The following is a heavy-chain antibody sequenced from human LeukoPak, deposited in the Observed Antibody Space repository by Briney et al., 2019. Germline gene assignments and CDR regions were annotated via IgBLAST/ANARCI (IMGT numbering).Heavy chain of an antibody. V-gene: IGHV3-48*03. D-gene: IGHD4-17*01. Sequence: GGSLRLSCAASGFTFSSYEMTWVRQAPGKGLEWVSYISSSGSTIYYADSVKGRFTISRDNAKNSLYLQMNSLRAEDTAVYYSASSYGAPGWFDPWGQGTLVTVSS. CDR2: ISSSGSTI. J-gene: IGHJ5*02. CDR1: GFTFSSYE. CDR3: ASSYGAPGWFDP.